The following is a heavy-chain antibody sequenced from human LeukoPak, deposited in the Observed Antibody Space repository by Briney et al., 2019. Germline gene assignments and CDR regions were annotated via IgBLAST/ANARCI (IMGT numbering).Heavy chain of an antibody. J-gene: IGHJ4*02. V-gene: IGHV4-4*07. Sequence: SETLSLTCTVSGVSISSYFWSWVRQPAGKGLEWIGRIYTSGCTKYNPSLQSRVTMSLDTSKKQLSLNLGSVTAADTAVYYCARAGTSGGLCDYWGQGILVTVSS. CDR3: ARAGTSGGLCDY. CDR1: GVSISSYF. D-gene: IGHD1-14*01. CDR2: IYTSGCT.